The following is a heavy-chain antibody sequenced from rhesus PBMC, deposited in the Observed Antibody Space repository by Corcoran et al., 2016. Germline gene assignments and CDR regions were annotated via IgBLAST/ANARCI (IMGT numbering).Heavy chain of an antibody. D-gene: IGHD2-15*01. Sequence: QVQLQESGPGVVKPSETLSLTCAVSGGSLSSNYWSWIRQPPGKGLEWIGYIYGSRGRTYYNHPLKSRVTMSKDTSKNQFSLKLSAVTAADTAVYYCARARVGLTAPLDYWGQGVLVTVSS. CDR1: GGSLSSNY. V-gene: IGHV4S7*01. J-gene: IGHJ4*01. CDR3: ARARVGLTAPLDY. CDR2: IYGSRGRT.